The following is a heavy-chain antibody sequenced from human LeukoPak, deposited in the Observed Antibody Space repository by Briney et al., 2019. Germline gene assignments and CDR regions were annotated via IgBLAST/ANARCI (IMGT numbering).Heavy chain of an antibody. D-gene: IGHD4-17*01. CDR3: ATFQAGMTTVTTRTDFDY. CDR1: GYTFTGYY. J-gene: IGHJ4*02. CDR2: INPNSGGT. V-gene: IGHV1-2*02. Sequence: ASVKVSCKASGYTFTGYYMHWVRQAPGQGLEWMGWINPNSGGTNYAQKFQGRVTMTRDTSISTAYMELSSLRSEDTAVYYCATFQAGMTTVTTRTDFDYWGQGTLVTVSS.